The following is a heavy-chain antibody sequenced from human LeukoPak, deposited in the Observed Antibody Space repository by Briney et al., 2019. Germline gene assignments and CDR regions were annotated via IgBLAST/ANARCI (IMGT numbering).Heavy chain of an antibody. CDR2: ISTSGGST. CDR1: GFTFSNYA. Sequence: GGSLRHSCAASGFTFSNYAMSWVRQPPGKGLEWVSTISTSGGSTYYADSVKGRFTISRDNSKNTLYLQMNSLRPEDTAVYYCAKAIAAAGLGNDAFDIWGQGTMVTVSS. J-gene: IGHJ3*02. D-gene: IGHD6-13*01. V-gene: IGHV3-23*01. CDR3: AKAIAAAGLGNDAFDI.